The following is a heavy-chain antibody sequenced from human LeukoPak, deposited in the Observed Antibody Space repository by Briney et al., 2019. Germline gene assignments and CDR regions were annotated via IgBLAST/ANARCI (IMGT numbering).Heavy chain of an antibody. CDR3: ARGRSRIAAAGLPDY. D-gene: IGHD6-13*01. J-gene: IGHJ4*02. V-gene: IGHV4-34*01. CDR1: GFTFSSYA. Sequence: GSLRLSCAASGFTFSSYAMSWVRQPPGKGLEWIGEINHSGSTNYNPSLKSRVTISVDTSKNQFSLKLSSVTAADTAVYYCARGRSRIAAAGLPDYWGQGTLVTVSS. CDR2: INHSGST.